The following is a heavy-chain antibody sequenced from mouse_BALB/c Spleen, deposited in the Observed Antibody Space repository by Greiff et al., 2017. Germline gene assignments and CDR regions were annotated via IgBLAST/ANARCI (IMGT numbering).Heavy chain of an antibody. CDR1: GYTFTSYW. Sequence: VQLQPSGAELAKPGASVKMSCKASGYTFTSYWLHWVKQRPGQGLEWIGYINPSTGYTEYNQKFKDKATLTADKSSSTAYMQLSSLTSEDSAVYYCAKAGLGHYFDYGGQGTTLTVSS. J-gene: IGHJ2*01. CDR2: INPSTGYT. D-gene: IGHD4-1*01. CDR3: AKAGLGHYFDY. V-gene: IGHV1-7*01.